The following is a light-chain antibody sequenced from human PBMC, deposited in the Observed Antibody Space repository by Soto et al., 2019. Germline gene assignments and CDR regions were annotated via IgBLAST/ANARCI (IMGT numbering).Light chain of an antibody. CDR3: QDYHHDPYT. Sequence: DTQMTQSPSSLSASVGDRVTITCRASQAIGNYLAWDQQKPGTLRKLLIYDAATLQSGVPSRFSGSGSGTDFSLTISSLQPEDVATYYCQDYHHDPYTCGPGTKLEIK. CDR1: QAIGNY. V-gene: IGKV1-27*01. CDR2: DAA. J-gene: IGKJ2*01.